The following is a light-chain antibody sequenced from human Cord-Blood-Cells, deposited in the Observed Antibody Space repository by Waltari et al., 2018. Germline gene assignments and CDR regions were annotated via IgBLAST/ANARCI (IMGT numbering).Light chain of an antibody. CDR1: KLGDKY. V-gene: IGLV3-1*01. J-gene: IGLJ2*01. CDR3: QAWDSSTAV. CDR2: QDS. Sequence: SYELTQPPSLSVSPGQTASITCSGDKLGDKYACWYQQKPGQYPVLVIYQDSKRPSGIPERFSGSNSGNTATLTISGTQAMDEADYYCQAWDSSTAVFGGGTKLTVL.